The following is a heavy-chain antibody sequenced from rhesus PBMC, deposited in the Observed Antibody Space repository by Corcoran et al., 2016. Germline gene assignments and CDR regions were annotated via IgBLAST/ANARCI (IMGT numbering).Heavy chain of an antibody. Sequence: EVQLVESGGGLAKPGGSLRLSCAASGFTFSSYWMHCVRQAPGKGLDGVSGINSAVSSTYYGDSVKRRFPISIENAKNTLYLQMDGLGPEDTAVYYCAGEFSTTDYWGQGVLVTVSS. CDR1: GFTFSSYW. J-gene: IGHJ4*01. CDR2: INSAVSST. CDR3: AGEFSTTDY. V-gene: IGHV3-14*01. D-gene: IGHD2-15*01.